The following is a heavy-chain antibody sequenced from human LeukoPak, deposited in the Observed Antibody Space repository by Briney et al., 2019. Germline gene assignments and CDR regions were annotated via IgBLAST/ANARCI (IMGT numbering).Heavy chain of an antibody. J-gene: IGHJ4*02. CDR1: GGSITSDY. Sequence: SETLSLTCSVSGGSITSDYWNWIRQPPGKGLEWLGYIYTNGNTDYNPSLNSRVTISVDTSKKEFSLKLSSVTAADTAVYYCARAPSPMYSSSAPLDYWGQGTLVTVSS. D-gene: IGHD6-6*01. CDR2: IYTNGNT. CDR3: ARAPSPMYSSSAPLDY. V-gene: IGHV4-4*09.